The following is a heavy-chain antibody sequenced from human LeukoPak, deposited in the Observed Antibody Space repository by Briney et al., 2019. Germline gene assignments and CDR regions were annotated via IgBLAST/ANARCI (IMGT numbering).Heavy chain of an antibody. V-gene: IGHV4-4*07. CDR3: ARDGDQTGYFDY. D-gene: IGHD7-27*01. CDR2: IYTSGST. CDR1: GGSISSYY. Sequence: SETLSLTCTVSGGSISSYYWSWIRQPAGKGLEWIGRIYTSGSTNYNPSLKGRVTMSVDTSKNQFSLKLSSVTAADTAVYYCARDGDQTGYFDYWGQGTLVTVSS. J-gene: IGHJ4*02.